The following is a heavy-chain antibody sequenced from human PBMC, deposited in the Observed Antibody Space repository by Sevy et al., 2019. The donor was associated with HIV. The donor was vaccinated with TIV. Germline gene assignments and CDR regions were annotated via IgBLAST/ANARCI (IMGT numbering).Heavy chain of an antibody. CDR2: ISQSGDTT. CDR3: ARESIAVAGIGYYFKY. Sequence: GGSLRLSCAASGFSFNSYEMNWVRQAPGKGLEWVSSISQSGDTTYYSDSVKGRFTISRDNANNSLYLQMNSLRAEDTAVYYCARESIAVAGIGYYFKYWGQGTLVTVSS. D-gene: IGHD6-19*01. V-gene: IGHV3-48*03. J-gene: IGHJ4*02. CDR1: GFSFNSYE.